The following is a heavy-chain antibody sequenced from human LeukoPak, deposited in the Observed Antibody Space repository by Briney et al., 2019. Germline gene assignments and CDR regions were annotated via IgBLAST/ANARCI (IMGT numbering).Heavy chain of an antibody. D-gene: IGHD5/OR15-5a*01. J-gene: IGHJ3*02. CDR3: ARMSYNASHI. Sequence: SQTLSLTCAISGDSVSSPSVTWDWIRYSPSRGLEWLGRTYFRSKWSNDYAVAVRGRITISSDTSKNQYSLHLNSVTPEDTAVYYRARMSYNASHIWGQGTLVTVSS. V-gene: IGHV6-1*01. CDR2: TYFRSKWSN. CDR1: GDSVSSPSVT.